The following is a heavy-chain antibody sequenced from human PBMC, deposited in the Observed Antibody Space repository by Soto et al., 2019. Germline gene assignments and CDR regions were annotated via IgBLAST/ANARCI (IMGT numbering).Heavy chain of an antibody. CDR1: GFSFNMYT. CDR3: ARDLSRPQKSYYDSSVNPDY. V-gene: IGHV3-21*01. J-gene: IGHJ4*02. D-gene: IGHD3-22*01. Sequence: PGGSLRLSCVASGFSFNMYTMNWVRQAPGKGLEWVSSISSSSGGIFYADSVKGRFTISRDNAKNSLNLQMNSLRAEDTAVYYCARDLSRPQKSYYDSSVNPDYWGQGTLVTVSS. CDR2: ISSSSGGI.